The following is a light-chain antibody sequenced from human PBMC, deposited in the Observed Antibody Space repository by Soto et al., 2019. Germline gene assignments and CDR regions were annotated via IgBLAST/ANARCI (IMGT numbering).Light chain of an antibody. CDR1: NSDVGSHNF. CDR2: EAS. V-gene: IGLV2-23*01. Sequence: QSVLTQPASVSGSPGQSITISCTGTNSDVGSHNFVSWYQQYPGKAPKLLIYEASKRPPGLSNRFSGSKSGNTASLTISGLQAEDEADYYCCSLTNGATWVFGGGTKVTVL. J-gene: IGLJ3*02. CDR3: CSLTNGATWV.